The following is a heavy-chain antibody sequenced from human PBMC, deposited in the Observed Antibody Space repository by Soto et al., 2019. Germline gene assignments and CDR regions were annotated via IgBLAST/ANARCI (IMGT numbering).Heavy chain of an antibody. J-gene: IGHJ6*02. CDR3: ARDRPQAYSSSSCYGMAV. CDR2: IYHSGST. V-gene: IGHV4-59*12. D-gene: IGHD6-6*01. CDR1: GDSINNYY. Sequence: SETLSLTCTVSGDSINNYYWSWIRHPPGNGLEWIGYIYHSGSTDYNPSLKSRVTISVDQSKTQFSLRLSSVTAADTAVYYCARDRPQAYSSSSCYGMAVWGQGTTVTVSS.